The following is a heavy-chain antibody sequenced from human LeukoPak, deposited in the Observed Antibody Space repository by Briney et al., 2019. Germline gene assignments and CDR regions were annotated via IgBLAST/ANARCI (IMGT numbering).Heavy chain of an antibody. V-gene: IGHV1-69*13. CDR1: GGTFSSYA. D-gene: IGHD6-19*01. CDR2: IIPIFGTA. J-gene: IGHJ4*02. Sequence: GASVKVSCKASGGTFSSYAISWVRQAPGQGLEWMGGIIPIFGTANYAQKFQGRVTITADESTSTAYMELSSLRSEDTAVYYCARGQPGKYSSGWSPFDYWGQGTLVTVS. CDR3: ARGQPGKYSSGWSPFDY.